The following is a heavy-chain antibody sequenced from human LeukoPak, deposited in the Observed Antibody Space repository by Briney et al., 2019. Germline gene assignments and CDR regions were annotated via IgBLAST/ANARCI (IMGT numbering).Heavy chain of an antibody. CDR3: AGLRSRYYYYYMDV. CDR2: IYYSGST. V-gene: IGHV4-59*01. Sequence: SETLSLTCTVSGGSISSYYWSWIRQPPGKGLEWIGYIYYSGSTNYNPSLKSRVTISVDTSKNQFSLKLTSVTAADTAVYYCAGLRSRYYYYYMDVWGKGPTVTVSS. D-gene: IGHD3-3*01. J-gene: IGHJ6*03. CDR1: GGSISSYY.